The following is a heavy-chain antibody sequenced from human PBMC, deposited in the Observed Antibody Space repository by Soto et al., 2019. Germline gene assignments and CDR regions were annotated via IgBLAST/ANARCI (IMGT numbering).Heavy chain of an antibody. CDR3: ARDVRFHGDPFYFDY. CDR1: GFTFSSYA. D-gene: IGHD4-17*01. V-gene: IGHV3-23*01. CDR2: ISGSGGST. Sequence: GGSLRLSCAASGFTFSSYAMSWVRQAPGKGLEWVSAISGSGGSTYYADSVKGRFTISRDNSKNTLYLQMNSLRAEDTAVYYCARDVRFHGDPFYFDYWGQGTLVTVSS. J-gene: IGHJ4*02.